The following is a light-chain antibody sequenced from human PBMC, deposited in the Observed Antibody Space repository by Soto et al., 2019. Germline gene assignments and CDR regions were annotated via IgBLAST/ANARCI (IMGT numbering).Light chain of an antibody. CDR3: EQANSFPLT. Sequence: DIQMTQSQSSVSATVGDRVTITCRASQGISSCLAWYQQKPGKAPKLLIYAASSLQSGVPSRFSDSGSGTDFTLAISSRQPEDFATYSCEQANSFPLTFSQGTRLEI. CDR2: AAS. J-gene: IGKJ5*01. CDR1: QGISSC. V-gene: IGKV1-12*01.